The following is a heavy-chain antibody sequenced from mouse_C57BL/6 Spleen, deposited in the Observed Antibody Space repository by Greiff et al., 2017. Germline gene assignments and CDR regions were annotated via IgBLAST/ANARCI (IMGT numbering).Heavy chain of an antibody. Sequence: EVKLVESGGGMVQPGGSMKLSCAASGFTFSDSWMDWVRQSPEKGLEWVAEIRNKANNHATYYAESVKGRVTISRADSKSSVYLQMSSSRAEDTGVYYCTRVGYSTPDGWGQGTTLSV. V-gene: IGHV6-6*01. D-gene: IGHD2-5*01. J-gene: IGHJ2*01. CDR2: IRNKANNHAT. CDR1: GFTFSDSW. CDR3: TRVGYSTPDG.